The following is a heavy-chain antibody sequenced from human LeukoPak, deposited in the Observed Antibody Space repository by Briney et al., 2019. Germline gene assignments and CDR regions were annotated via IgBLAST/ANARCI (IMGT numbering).Heavy chain of an antibody. J-gene: IGHJ3*01. CDR1: GFTFGTYA. Sequence: GGSLRLSCAASGFTFGTYAMTWVRQAPGMGLEWVSTILNNGVSTYHADSVKGRFTISRDNSRNTLHLQMNSLSAEDTAVYYCAKGGGRPLDDAFDVWGQGTMVTVSS. V-gene: IGHV3-23*01. CDR2: ILNNGVST. CDR3: AKGGGRPLDDAFDV.